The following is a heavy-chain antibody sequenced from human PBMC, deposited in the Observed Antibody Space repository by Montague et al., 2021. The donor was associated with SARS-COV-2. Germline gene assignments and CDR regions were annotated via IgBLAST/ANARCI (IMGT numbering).Heavy chain of an antibody. CDR2: IYYRGGT. CDR1: GGSISSYY. CDR3: ARVSRITIFGVVGWFDP. J-gene: IGHJ5*02. V-gene: IGHV4-59*01. D-gene: IGHD3-3*01. Sequence: SETLSLTCTVSGGSISSYYWSWIRQPPGKGLEWIGYIYYRGGTNYNPSLKSRVTISVDTSKNQFSLKLSSVTAADTAVYYCARVSRITIFGVVGWFDPWGQGTLVTVSS.